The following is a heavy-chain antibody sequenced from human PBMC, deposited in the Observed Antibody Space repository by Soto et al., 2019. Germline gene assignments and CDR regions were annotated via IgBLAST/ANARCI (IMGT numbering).Heavy chain of an antibody. D-gene: IGHD6-19*01. V-gene: IGHV3-64D*06. CDR3: VKAGQSDAFDI. CDR2: ISSNGFST. J-gene: IGHJ3*02. Sequence: GALRVSCSASVFTFSSYAMHWVRQAPGKGLEYVSAISSNGFSTYYADSVKGRFTISRDNSKNTLYLQMSSLRAEDTAVYYCVKAGQSDAFDIWGQGKMVTVS. CDR1: VFTFSSYA.